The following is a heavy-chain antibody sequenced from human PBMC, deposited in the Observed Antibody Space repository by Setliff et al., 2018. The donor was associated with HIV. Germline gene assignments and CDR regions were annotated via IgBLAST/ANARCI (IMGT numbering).Heavy chain of an antibody. V-gene: IGHV4-61*02. Sequence: SETLSLTCTVSGGSIISCSYYWSWIRQPAGKGLEWIGRIYTSGSTNYNPSLKSRVTISVDTSKNQFSLKLSSVTAADTAVYYCARDRSDILTGYYEGWFDPWGQGTLVTVSS. D-gene: IGHD3-9*01. J-gene: IGHJ5*02. CDR3: ARDRSDILTGYYEGWFDP. CDR1: GGSIISCSYY. CDR2: IYTSGST.